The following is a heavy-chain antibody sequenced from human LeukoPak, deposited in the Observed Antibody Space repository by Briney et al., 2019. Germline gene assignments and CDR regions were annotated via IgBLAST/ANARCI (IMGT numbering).Heavy chain of an antibody. V-gene: IGHV3-53*01. Sequence: GGSLRLSCAASGFTFSTNHMTWVRQAPGKGPEWVSVIYSDGNTYYADSVKGRFTISRDNSKNTLYLQMNSLTAEDTAVYYCVRDLTWGQGTLVTVSS. J-gene: IGHJ5*02. CDR1: GFTFSTNH. CDR3: VRDLT. CDR2: IYSDGNT.